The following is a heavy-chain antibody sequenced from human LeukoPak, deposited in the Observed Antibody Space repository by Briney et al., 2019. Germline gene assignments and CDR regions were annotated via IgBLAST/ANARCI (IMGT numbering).Heavy chain of an antibody. CDR1: GFTFSNYA. CDR2: MRSGDGDA. J-gene: IGHJ4*02. D-gene: IGHD3-22*01. CDR3: ASLNYYDSSGYYF. Sequence: PGGSLRLSCVASGFTFSNYAMSWVRQASGKGLEWVAVMRSGDGDATYADSVRGRFTISRDNSKNRLDLQMNSLRAEDTAVYYCASLNYYDSSGYYFCGQGTLVTVSS. V-gene: IGHV3-23*01.